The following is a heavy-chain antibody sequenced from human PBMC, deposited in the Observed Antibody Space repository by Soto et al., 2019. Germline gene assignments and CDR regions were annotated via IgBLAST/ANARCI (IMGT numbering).Heavy chain of an antibody. Sequence: PSETLSLTCTVSGGSISSGDYYWSWIRQPPGKGLEWIGYIYYSGSTYYNPSLKSRVTISVDTSKNQFSLKLSSVTAADTAVYYCARTFSSSWYGNWLDPWGQGTLVTVSS. CDR2: IYYSGST. CDR3: ARTFSSSWYGNWLDP. D-gene: IGHD6-13*01. V-gene: IGHV4-30-4*01. J-gene: IGHJ5*02. CDR1: GGSISSGDYY.